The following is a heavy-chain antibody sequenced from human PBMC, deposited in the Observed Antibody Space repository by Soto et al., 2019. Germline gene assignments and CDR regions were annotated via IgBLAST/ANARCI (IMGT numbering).Heavy chain of an antibody. CDR1: GFNFSSFA. D-gene: IGHD5-12*01. CDR2: ISGSGGST. J-gene: IGHJ4*02. Sequence: FLRLSWAVFGFNFSSFAVSWVSQAPRKGLEWVSAISGSGGSTYYADSVKGRLTISRDNSKNTLYLQMNSLRAGDTAVYYCAKGSSFRQRSGYDLDYWGQGTLVTVSS. V-gene: IGHV3-23*01. CDR3: AKGSSFRQRSGYDLDY.